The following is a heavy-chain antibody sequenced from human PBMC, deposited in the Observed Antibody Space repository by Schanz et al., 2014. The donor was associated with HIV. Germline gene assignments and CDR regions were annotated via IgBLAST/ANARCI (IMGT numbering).Heavy chain of an antibody. J-gene: IGHJ4*02. CDR3: AKDRTDSGWYKEGPRELGE. CDR1: GFTFMRHT. Sequence: EVQLVESGGGLVKPGGSLRLSCAASGFTFMRHTMNWVRQAPGKGLEWVSSISDRSDYLHYADSVKGRFTISRDSFNNTLYLHMSSLRAEDTAVYFCAKDRTDSGWYKEGPRELGEWGQGTLVTVSS. CDR2: ISDRSDYL. D-gene: IGHD6-19*01. V-gene: IGHV3-21*02.